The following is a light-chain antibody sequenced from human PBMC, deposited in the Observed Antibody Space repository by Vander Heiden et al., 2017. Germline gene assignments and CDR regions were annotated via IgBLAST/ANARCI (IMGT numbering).Light chain of an antibody. CDR2: DVS. V-gene: IGLV2-14*01. Sequence: QASLAQPGSVSGSPGQAVPISCTGTSSDFGGYSYVSWYQQHPGKAPKLMIYDVSNRPSGVSSRFSGSKSGNTASLTISGLQAEDEADYYCSSYTSTSTWVFGAGTKLTVL. CDR1: SSDFGGYSY. J-gene: IGLJ3*02. CDR3: SSYTSTSTWV.